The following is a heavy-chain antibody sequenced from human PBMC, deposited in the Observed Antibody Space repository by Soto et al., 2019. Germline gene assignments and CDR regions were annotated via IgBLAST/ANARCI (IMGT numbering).Heavy chain of an antibody. CDR3: ASGKTQMTQDRMGFYYYMDV. Sequence: EVQLVESGGDLVQTGGSLRLSCAASGFTFYNHWMHWVRQAPGKGLVWVSRINSDGSNTNYADSVRGRFTISRDNAKNTVYLQVNTLRVEDSAIYYCASGKTQMTQDRMGFYYYMDVWGKGTTVTVSS. CDR2: INSDGSNT. D-gene: IGHD2-15*01. CDR1: GFTFYNHW. J-gene: IGHJ6*03. V-gene: IGHV3-74*01.